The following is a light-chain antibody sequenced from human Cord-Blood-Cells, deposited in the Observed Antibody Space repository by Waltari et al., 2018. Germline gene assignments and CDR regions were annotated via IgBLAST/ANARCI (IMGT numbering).Light chain of an antibody. J-gene: IGLJ1*01. CDR2: QDS. CDR3: QAWDSSTYV. Sequence: SYELTQPPSVSVSPGQTASITCSGDKLGDKYACWYQQKPGQSPVLVSYQDSKPPSGIPERFSGSNSGNTATLTISGTQAMDEADYYCQAWDSSTYVFGTGTKVTVL. CDR1: KLGDKY. V-gene: IGLV3-1*01.